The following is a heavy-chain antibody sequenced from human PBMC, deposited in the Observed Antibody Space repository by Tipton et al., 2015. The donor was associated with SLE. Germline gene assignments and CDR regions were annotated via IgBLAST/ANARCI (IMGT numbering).Heavy chain of an antibody. D-gene: IGHD6-19*01. CDR2: LYTTGST. J-gene: IGHJ4*02. V-gene: IGHV4-61*02. CDR1: GGSITTGSYY. CDR3: AGHERWPHFDY. Sequence: TLSLTCTVSGGSITTGSYYWSWIRQPAGKGLEWIGRLYTTGSTYYNPSLKSRVSMSVDTSKNQFSLRLSSVTAADTAVYYCAGHERWPHFDYWGQGTLVTVSS.